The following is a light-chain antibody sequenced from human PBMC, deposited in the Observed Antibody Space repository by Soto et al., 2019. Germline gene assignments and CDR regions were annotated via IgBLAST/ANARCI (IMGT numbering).Light chain of an antibody. CDR1: QRVSSSL. CDR2: AAS. V-gene: IGKV3-20*01. J-gene: IGKJ3*01. Sequence: EIVLTQSPGTLSLSPGKRATLSCRASQRVSSSLLAWYQQKPGQAPRPLISAASSRATGIPDRFSGSGSGTDFTLTISSLEPEDFAVYYCQTYGDSLFTFGPGTKV. CDR3: QTYGDSLFT.